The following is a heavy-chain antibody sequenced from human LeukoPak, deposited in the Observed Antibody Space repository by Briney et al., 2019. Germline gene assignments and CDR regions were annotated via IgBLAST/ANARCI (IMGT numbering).Heavy chain of an antibody. Sequence: ASVKVSCKASGYTFTGYNMHGVRQAPGQGLEWMGWINPNSGGTNYAQKLQGRVTMTRDTSISTAYMELSRLRSDDTAVYYCAAEYSSGWVDYCGQGTLVTVSS. CDR2: INPNSGGT. CDR1: GYTFTGYN. V-gene: IGHV1-2*02. D-gene: IGHD6-19*01. J-gene: IGHJ4*02. CDR3: AAEYSSGWVDY.